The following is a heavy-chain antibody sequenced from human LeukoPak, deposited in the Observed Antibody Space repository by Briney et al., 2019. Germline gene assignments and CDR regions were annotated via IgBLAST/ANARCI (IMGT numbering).Heavy chain of an antibody. J-gene: IGHJ4*02. CDR3: ASLHSGSYYLVPDY. CDR1: GGSISSSRYY. CDR2: IHFSGST. V-gene: IGHV4-39*07. Sequence: SETLSLTCTVSGGSISSSRYYWDWIRQPPGKGLEWIGSIHFSGSTYYNPSLKSRVTISVDKSKNQFSLKLSSVTAADTAVYYCASLHSGSYYLVPDYWGQGTLVTVSS. D-gene: IGHD1-26*01.